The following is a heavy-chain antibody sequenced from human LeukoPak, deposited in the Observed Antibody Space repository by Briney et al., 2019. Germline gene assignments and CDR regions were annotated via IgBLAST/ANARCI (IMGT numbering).Heavy chain of an antibody. J-gene: IGHJ4*02. CDR2: ISGSGGST. Sequence: GGFLRLSCAVSGFTFSSYAMSWVRRAPGKGLEWVSAISGSGGSTYYADSVKGRFTISRDNSKNTLYLQMNSLRAEDTAVYYCAKVRRSSYYFDYWGQGTLVTVSS. CDR1: GFTFSSYA. V-gene: IGHV3-23*01. D-gene: IGHD6-6*01. CDR3: AKVRRSSYYFDY.